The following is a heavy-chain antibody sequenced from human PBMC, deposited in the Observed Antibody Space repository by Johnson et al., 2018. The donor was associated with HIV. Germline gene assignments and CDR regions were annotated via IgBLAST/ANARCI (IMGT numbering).Heavy chain of an antibody. CDR2: INSGGGT. J-gene: IGHJ3*01. CDR3: ARGCRDGYTCDVFEV. Sequence: VQLVESGGGVVQPGRSLRLSCAASGFTFSSNYMTWVRQGPGKGLEWVSVINSGGGTYYADSVTGRFTISRDNSKNTLYLQMNSLRAEDTAVYFCARGCRDGYTCDVFEVWGQGTRVTVSS. V-gene: IGHV3-66*01. CDR1: GFTFSSNY. D-gene: IGHD5-24*01.